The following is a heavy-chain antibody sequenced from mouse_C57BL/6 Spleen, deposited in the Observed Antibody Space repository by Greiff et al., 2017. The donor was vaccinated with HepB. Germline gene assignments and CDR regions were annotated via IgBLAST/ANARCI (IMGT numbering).Heavy chain of an antibody. CDR3: ARDYYGSSYGYFDV. D-gene: IGHD1-1*01. V-gene: IGHV8-12*01. CDR1: GFSLSTSGMG. J-gene: IGHJ1*03. CDR2: IYWDDDK. Sequence: ESGPGILQSSQTLSLTCSFSGFSLSTSGMGVSWIRQPSGKGLEWLAHIYWDDDKRYNPSLKSRPTISKDTSRNQVFLKITSVDTADTATYSCARDYYGSSYGYFDVWGTGTTVTVSS.